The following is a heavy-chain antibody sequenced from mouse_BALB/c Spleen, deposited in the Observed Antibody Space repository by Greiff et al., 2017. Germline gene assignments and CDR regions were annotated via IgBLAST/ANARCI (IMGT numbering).Heavy chain of an antibody. V-gene: IGHV3-2*02. CDR1: GYSITSDYA. CDR2: ISYSGST. J-gene: IGHJ3*01. CDR3: AREGGY. Sequence: EVKLLESGPGLVKPSQSLSLTCTVTGYSITSDYAWNWIRQFPGNKLEWMGYISYSGSTSYNPSLKSRISITRDTSKNQFFLQLNSVTTEDTATYYCAREGGYWGQGTLVTVSA.